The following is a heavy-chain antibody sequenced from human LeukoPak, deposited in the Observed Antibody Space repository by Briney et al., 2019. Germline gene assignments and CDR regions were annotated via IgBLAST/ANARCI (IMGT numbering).Heavy chain of an antibody. D-gene: IGHD3-10*01. J-gene: IGHJ3*02. CDR2: IYYSGGT. CDR3: ARDSYGSGIDAFDI. CDR1: GGSISSSNYY. Sequence: PSETLSLTCTVSGGSISSSNYYWAWIRQPPGKGLEWIGSIYYSGGTYYNPSLKSRVTISVDTSKNQFSLKLSSVTAADTAVYYCARDSYGSGIDAFDIWGQGTMVTVSS. V-gene: IGHV4-39*07.